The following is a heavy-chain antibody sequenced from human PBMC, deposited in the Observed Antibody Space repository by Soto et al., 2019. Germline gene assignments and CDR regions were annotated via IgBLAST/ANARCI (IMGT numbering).Heavy chain of an antibody. D-gene: IGHD6-13*01. J-gene: IGHJ2*01. CDR3: ARTISSWDHTWYFDL. CDR1: GFSFTSYN. Sequence: EVQLVESGGGLVQPGGSLRLSCAASGFSFTSYNMNWVRQAPGKGLEWVSYISSSRSTVYYADSVKGRFTVSRDNAKNSLYLQMNSLRDEDTAVYYCARTISSWDHTWYFDLWGRGTLVTVSS. CDR2: ISSSRSTV. V-gene: IGHV3-48*02.